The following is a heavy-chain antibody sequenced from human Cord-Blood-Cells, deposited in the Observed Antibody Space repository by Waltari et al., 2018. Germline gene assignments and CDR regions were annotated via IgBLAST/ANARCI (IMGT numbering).Heavy chain of an antibody. Sequence: QVQLVQSGAEVKKPGASVKVSCKASGYTFTSYAMHWVRQAPGQRLEWMGWINAGNGNTKYSQKFRGRVTITRDTSASTAYMELSSLRSEDTAVYYCARRGVTGGALDAFDIWGQGTMVTVSS. D-gene: IGHD7-27*01. CDR1: GYTFTSYA. CDR2: INAGNGNT. J-gene: IGHJ3*02. V-gene: IGHV1-3*01. CDR3: ARRGVTGGALDAFDI.